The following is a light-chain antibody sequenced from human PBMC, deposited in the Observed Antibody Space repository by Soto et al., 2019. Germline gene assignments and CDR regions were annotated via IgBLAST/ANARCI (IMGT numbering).Light chain of an antibody. CDR3: QQFNNYPPIT. J-gene: IGKJ5*01. Sequence: AIQLTQSPSSLSASVGDRVTITCRASQGISSALAWYQQKPEKAPKLLIYDASSLESGVPSRFSGSGSGTDFTLTISSLQPEDFATYYCQQFNNYPPITFGQGTRLEIK. CDR1: QGISSA. CDR2: DAS. V-gene: IGKV1D-13*01.